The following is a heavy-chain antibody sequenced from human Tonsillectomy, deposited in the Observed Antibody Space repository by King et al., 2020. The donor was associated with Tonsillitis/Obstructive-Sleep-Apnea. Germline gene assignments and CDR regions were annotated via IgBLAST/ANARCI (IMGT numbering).Heavy chain of an antibody. CDR2: LSWNSGSI. Sequence: VQLVESGGGLVQPGRSLRLSCASSGFTFDDYAMHWVRQAPGKGLEWVSGLSWNSGSIGYADSVKGRFTISRDNAKHSLYLQMDSLRAEDMAFYYCAKDSDTRRSGWYVDAFDIWGQGTMVTVSS. CDR3: AKDSDTRRSGWYVDAFDI. V-gene: IGHV3-9*03. J-gene: IGHJ3*02. CDR1: GFTFDDYA. D-gene: IGHD6-19*01.